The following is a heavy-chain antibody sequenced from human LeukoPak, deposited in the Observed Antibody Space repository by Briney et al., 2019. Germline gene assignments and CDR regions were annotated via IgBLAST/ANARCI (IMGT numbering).Heavy chain of an antibody. Sequence: PGRSLRLACAPSAFSLIADGINSVRPTPGRRVGCVSGLSARGGSTYYADTVKGRFTISRDNSKNTLYEHMNSLRAENTAVYYCAKTIGTLNAFDIWGKGTMVIVSS. CDR2: LSARGGST. D-gene: IGHD3-9*01. J-gene: IGHJ3*02. V-gene: IGHV3-23*01. CDR3: AKTIGTLNAFDI. CDR1: AFSLIADG.